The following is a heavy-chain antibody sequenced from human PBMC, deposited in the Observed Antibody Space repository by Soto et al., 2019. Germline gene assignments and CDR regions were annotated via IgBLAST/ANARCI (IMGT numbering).Heavy chain of an antibody. Sequence: QVQLVQSGAAVKKPGSSVKVSCKASGGTFSSYTISWVRQAPGRGLEWMGRIIPILGIANYAQKFQGRVTITADKSTSTAYQALSTLTSADTAVYYTSRGPHPIEDYYYYGMDGWGQGTTVTVSS. CDR3: SRGPHPIEDYYYYGMDG. V-gene: IGHV1-69*02. CDR1: GGTFSSYT. J-gene: IGHJ6*02. CDR2: IIPILGIA.